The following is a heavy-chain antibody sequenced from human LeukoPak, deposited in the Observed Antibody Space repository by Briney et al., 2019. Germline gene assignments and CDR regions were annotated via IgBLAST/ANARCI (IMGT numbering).Heavy chain of an antibody. J-gene: IGHJ6*03. Sequence: EASVKVSCKASGYTFTGSYMHWVRQAPGQGREWMGWINPNSGGTNYAQKFQGRVTMTRDTSISTAYMDLSRLRSDDTAVYYCARTQYYYYYTDVWGKGATVTVS. CDR3: ARTQYYYYYTDV. CDR1: GYTFTGSY. CDR2: INPNSGGT. V-gene: IGHV1-2*02.